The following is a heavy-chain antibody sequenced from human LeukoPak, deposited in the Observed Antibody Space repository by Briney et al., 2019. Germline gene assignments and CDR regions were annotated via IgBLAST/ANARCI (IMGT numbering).Heavy chain of an antibody. CDR2: IYYIGST. D-gene: IGHD5-12*01. CDR3: ARHDIVGRAFDI. V-gene: IGHV4-59*08. CDR1: GGSISSYY. Sequence: SETLSLTCTVSGGSISSYYRSWIRQPPGKGLEWIAYIYYIGSTDYNPSLKSRVTISVDTSKNQFSLKLSSVTAADTAVYYCARHDIVGRAFDIWGQGTMVTVSS. J-gene: IGHJ3*02.